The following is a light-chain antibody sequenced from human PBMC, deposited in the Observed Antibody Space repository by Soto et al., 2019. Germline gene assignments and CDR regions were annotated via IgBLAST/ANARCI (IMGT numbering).Light chain of an antibody. CDR3: CSYAGSSTYVV. J-gene: IGLJ2*01. CDR2: EVS. Sequence: QSALTQPASVSGSPGQSITIFCNGTSSDVGSYNLVSWYQQHPGKAPKLMIYEVSNRPSGVSNRFSGSKSGNTASLTISGLQAEDEADYYCCSYAGSSTYVVFGGGTKLTVL. CDR1: SSDVGSYNL. V-gene: IGLV2-23*02.